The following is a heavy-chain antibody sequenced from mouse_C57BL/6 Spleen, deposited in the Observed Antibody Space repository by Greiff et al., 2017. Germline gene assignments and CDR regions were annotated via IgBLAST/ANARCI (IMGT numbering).Heavy chain of an antibody. CDR3: AREVDGYDYDWYYGV. V-gene: IGHV1-64*01. CDR1: GYTFTSYW. D-gene: IGHD2-2*01. Sequence: VQLQQPGAELAKPGASVKLSCKASGYTFTSYWMYWVKQRPGQGLEWMGMIHPNSGSTNYNEKFKSKAILPVDKSSSTSYMQLSSLTSEDAAVYYCAREVDGYDYDWYYGVQGTGATVT. J-gene: IGHJ1*03. CDR2: IHPNSGST.